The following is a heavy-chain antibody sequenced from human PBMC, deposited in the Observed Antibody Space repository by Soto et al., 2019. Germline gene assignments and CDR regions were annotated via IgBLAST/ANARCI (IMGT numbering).Heavy chain of an antibody. J-gene: IGHJ3*02. CDR3: TTEVGATRNDAFDI. V-gene: IGHV3-15*01. CDR2: IKSKTDGGTT. Sequence: GGSLRLSCAASGFTFSNAWMSWVRQAPGKGLEWVGRIKSKTDGGTTDYAAPVKGRFTISRDDSKNTLYLQMNSLKTEDTAVYYCTTEVGATRNDAFDIWGQGTMVTVSS. D-gene: IGHD1-26*01. CDR1: GFTFSNAW.